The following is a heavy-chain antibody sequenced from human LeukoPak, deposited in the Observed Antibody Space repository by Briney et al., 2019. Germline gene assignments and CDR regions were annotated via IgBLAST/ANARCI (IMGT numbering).Heavy chain of an antibody. CDR2: IYDSGST. CDR1: GGSFSGYY. V-gene: IGHV4-59*01. J-gene: IGHJ3*02. CDR3: ACLTTADAFDI. Sequence: SETVSLTCAVYGGSFSGYYWSWIRQPPGKGLEWIGYIYDSGSTDYNPSLESRVTISVDTSKNQFSLKLSSVTAADTAVYYCACLTTADAFDIWGQGTMVTVSS. D-gene: IGHD3-22*01.